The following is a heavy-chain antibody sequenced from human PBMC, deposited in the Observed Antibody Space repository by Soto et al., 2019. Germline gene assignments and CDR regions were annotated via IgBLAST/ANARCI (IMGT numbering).Heavy chain of an antibody. V-gene: IGHV3-66*01. CDR3: ARDEIATVTTYAFDT. D-gene: IGHD4-17*01. CDR2: IYSGGST. CDR1: GFTVSSNY. J-gene: IGHJ3*02. Sequence: EVQLVESGGGLVQPGGSLRLSCAASGFTVSSNYMSWVRQAPGKGLEWVSVIYSGGSTYYADSVKGRVTISRDNAKNTLYIQMNSLRAEDTAVYYCARDEIATVTTYAFDTWGQGTMVTVSS.